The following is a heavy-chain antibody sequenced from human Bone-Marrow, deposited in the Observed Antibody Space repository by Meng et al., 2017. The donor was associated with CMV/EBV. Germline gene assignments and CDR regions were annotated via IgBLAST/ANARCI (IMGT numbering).Heavy chain of an antibody. CDR1: GYTFTNYD. Sequence: ASVKVSCKASGYTFTNYDINWVRQAPGQGLEWMGWMNPNIGNTGYAQKFQGRVTMTRDTSISTAYMELSRLRSDDTAVYYCARDRGWYDFWSGYTVGAFDIWGQGTMVTVSS. CDR2: MNPNIGNT. D-gene: IGHD3-3*01. J-gene: IGHJ3*02. CDR3: ARDRGWYDFWSGYTVGAFDI. V-gene: IGHV1-8*01.